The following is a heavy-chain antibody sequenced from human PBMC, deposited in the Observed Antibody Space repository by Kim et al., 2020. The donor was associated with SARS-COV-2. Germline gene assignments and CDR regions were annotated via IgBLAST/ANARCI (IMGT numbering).Heavy chain of an antibody. CDR1: GFTFSIYG. CDR2: ISYDGSNK. Sequence: GGSLRLSCAASGFTFSIYGMHWVRQAPGKGLEWVAVISYDGSNKYYADSVKGRFTISRDNSKNTLYLQMNSLRAEDTAVYYCARDSGSYLSYFDYWGQGTLVTVSS. CDR3: ARDSGSYLSYFDY. D-gene: IGHD1-26*01. J-gene: IGHJ4*02. V-gene: IGHV3-33*05.